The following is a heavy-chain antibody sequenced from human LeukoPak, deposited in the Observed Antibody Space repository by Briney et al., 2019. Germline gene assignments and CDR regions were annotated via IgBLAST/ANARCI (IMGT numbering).Heavy chain of an antibody. Sequence: GGSLRLSCAASGFTFSSYGMHWVRQAPGKGLEWVAVISYDGSNKYYADSVKGRFTISRDNSNNTLYLHMNSLRAEDTALYYCAKVGDSWDFDYWGQGTLVTVSS. V-gene: IGHV3-30*18. CDR2: ISYDGSNK. D-gene: IGHD2-15*01. CDR1: GFTFSSYG. CDR3: AKVGDSWDFDY. J-gene: IGHJ4*02.